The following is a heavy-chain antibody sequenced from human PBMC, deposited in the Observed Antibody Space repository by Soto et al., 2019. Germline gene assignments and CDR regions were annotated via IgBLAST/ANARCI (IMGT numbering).Heavy chain of an antibody. Sequence: GGSLRLSCAASGFTFSSYAMHWVRQAPGKGLEWVAVISYDGSNKYYADSVKGRFTISRDNSKNTLYLQMNSLRAEDTAVYYCARDRGEYDFWSGYHRASYGMDVWGQGTTVTVSS. CDR2: ISYDGSNK. V-gene: IGHV3-30-3*01. CDR1: GFTFSSYA. J-gene: IGHJ6*02. D-gene: IGHD3-3*01. CDR3: ARDRGEYDFWSGYHRASYGMDV.